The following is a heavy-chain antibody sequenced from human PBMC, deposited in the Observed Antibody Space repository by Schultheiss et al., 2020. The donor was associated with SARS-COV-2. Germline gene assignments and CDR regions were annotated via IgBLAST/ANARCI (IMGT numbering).Heavy chain of an antibody. D-gene: IGHD2-21*02. CDR2: ISYDGSNK. CDR1: GFTFSSYG. Sequence: GGSLRLSCAASGFTFSSYGMHWVRQAPGKGLEWVAVISYDGSNKYYADSVKGRFTISRDNSKNTLYLQMNSLRAEDTAVYYCAKVCGGDCYFPNYYYYYGMDVWGQGTTVTVSS. CDR3: AKVCGGDCYFPNYYYYYGMDV. J-gene: IGHJ6*02. V-gene: IGHV3-30*18.